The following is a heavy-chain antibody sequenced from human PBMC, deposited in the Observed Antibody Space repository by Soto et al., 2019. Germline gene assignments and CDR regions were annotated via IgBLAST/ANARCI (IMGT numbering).Heavy chain of an antibody. CDR3: ARVSVGATVLDY. V-gene: IGHV1-69*02. J-gene: IGHJ4*02. Sequence: QVQLVQSGAEVKKPGSSVKVSCKASGGTFSSYTISWVRQAPGQGLEWMGRIIPILGIANYAQKFQGRVTITADKSPSTAYMELSSLRSEDTAVYYCARVSVGATVLDYWGQGTLVTVSS. D-gene: IGHD1-26*01. CDR2: IIPILGIA. CDR1: GGTFSSYT.